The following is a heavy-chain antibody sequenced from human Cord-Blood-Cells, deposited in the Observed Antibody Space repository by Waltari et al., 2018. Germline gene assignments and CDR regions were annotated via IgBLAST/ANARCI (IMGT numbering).Heavy chain of an antibody. CDR1: GGSISSGGYY. J-gene: IGHJ5*02. Sequence: QVQLQESGPGLVKPSQTLSLTCTVSGGSISSGGYYWSWIRQPPGKGLEWIGYIYCSGSTYYNPSLKSRVTISVDTSKNQFSLKLSSVTAADTAVYYCARGLGYCSSTSCFINWFDPWGQGTLVTVSS. CDR2: IYCSGST. V-gene: IGHV4-31*03. CDR3: ARGLGYCSSTSCFINWFDP. D-gene: IGHD2-2*03.